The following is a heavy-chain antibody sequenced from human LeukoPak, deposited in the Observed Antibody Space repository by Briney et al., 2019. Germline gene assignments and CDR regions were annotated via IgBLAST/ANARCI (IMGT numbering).Heavy chain of an antibody. CDR1: GGSISNYY. CDR2: ISYSGST. Sequence: SETLSLTCTVFGGSISNYYSTWIRQPPGKAVEWIGYISYSGSTNYNPSLKSRVTISVDTSKNQFSLNLNSVTTADTAVYYCARGNGWYYPWGQGTLVTVSS. CDR3: ARGNGWYYP. J-gene: IGHJ5*02. V-gene: IGHV4-59*01. D-gene: IGHD2-8*01.